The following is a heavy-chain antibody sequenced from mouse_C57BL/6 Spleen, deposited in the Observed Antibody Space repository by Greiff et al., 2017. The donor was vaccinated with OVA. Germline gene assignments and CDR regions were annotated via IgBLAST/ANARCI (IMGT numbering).Heavy chain of an antibody. J-gene: IGHJ3*01. Sequence: QVQLQQPGAELVKPGASVKMSCKASGYTFTSYWITWVKQRPGQGLEWIGDIYPGSGSTNYNEKFKSKATLTVDTSSSTAYMQLSSLTSEDSAVYDCARDRAITTVVALFAYWGQGTLVTVSA. D-gene: IGHD1-1*01. CDR2: IYPGSGST. V-gene: IGHV1-55*01. CDR3: ARDRAITTVVALFAY. CDR1: GYTFTSYW.